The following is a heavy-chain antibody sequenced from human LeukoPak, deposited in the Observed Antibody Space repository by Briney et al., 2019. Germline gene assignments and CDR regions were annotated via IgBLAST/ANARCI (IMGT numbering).Heavy chain of an antibody. V-gene: IGHV3-30*18. Sequence: PGGSLRLSCAASGFTFSSYGMHWVRQAPGKGLEWVAVISYDGSNKYYADSVKGRFTISRDNSKNTLYLQMNSLRAEDTAVYYCAKDRPVGYPYYYMDVWGKGTTVTVSS. CDR1: GFTFSSYG. CDR3: AKDRPVGYPYYYMDV. CDR2: ISYDGSNK. J-gene: IGHJ6*03. D-gene: IGHD4-23*01.